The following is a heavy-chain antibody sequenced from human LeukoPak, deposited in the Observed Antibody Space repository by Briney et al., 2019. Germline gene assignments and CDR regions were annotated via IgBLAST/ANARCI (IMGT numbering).Heavy chain of an antibody. D-gene: IGHD2-15*01. V-gene: IGHV4-34*01. CDR3: ARGPSDSSLPGQ. J-gene: IGHJ4*02. CDR2: INHSGST. Sequence: PSETLSLTCAVYGGSFSGYYWSWIRQPPGKGLEWIGEINHSGSTNYNPSLKSRVTISVDTSKNQFSLKLSSVTAADTAVYYCARGPSDSSLPGQWGQGTLVTVSS. CDR1: GGSFSGYY.